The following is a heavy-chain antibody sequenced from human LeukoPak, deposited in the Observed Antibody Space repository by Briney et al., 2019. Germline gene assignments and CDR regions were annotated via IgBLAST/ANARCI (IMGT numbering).Heavy chain of an antibody. CDR1: GYSFTSYW. Sequence: GEAPKISCKGSGYSFTSYWIGWGRQMPGKGLEWMGSIYPGDSDARNSQTFQGQVTISADKTISTAYMQWSSLKASDTAMYYCARLYHPARYQLLSEYYFDYWGQGTLVTVSS. V-gene: IGHV5-51*01. D-gene: IGHD2-2*01. J-gene: IGHJ4*02. CDR3: ARLYHPARYQLLSEYYFDY. CDR2: IYPGDSDA.